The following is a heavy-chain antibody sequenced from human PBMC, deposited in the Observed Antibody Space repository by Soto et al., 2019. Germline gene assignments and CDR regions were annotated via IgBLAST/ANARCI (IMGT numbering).Heavy chain of an antibody. CDR3: AREQCSGVSCYFDN. CDR2: IHNSGTT. V-gene: IGHV4-31*03. CDR1: RGSISSGGYY. Sequence: QVQLQESGPGLEKPSQTLSLTCTVSRGSISSGGYYWSWIRQHPGKGLEWIGYIHNSGTTYYNPSLKSRVSISVDTSKSQFSLKLTSVTAADTAVYYCAREQCSGVSCYFDNWGQGTLVTVSS. J-gene: IGHJ4*02. D-gene: IGHD2-15*01.